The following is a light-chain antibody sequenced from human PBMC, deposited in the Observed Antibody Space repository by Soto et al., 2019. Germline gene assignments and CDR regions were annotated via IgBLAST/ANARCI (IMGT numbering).Light chain of an antibody. J-gene: IGKJ1*01. CDR2: DTS. V-gene: IGKV3-15*01. Sequence: EIVLTQSPATLSVSPGQRATLSCRASQRVSGYLAWYQQKPGQAPRLLIYDTSTRATAIPARFSGSGSGTEFTLTISSLQSEDFAVYYCQQYNPPWTFGQGTKVEIK. CDR3: QQYNPPWT. CDR1: QRVSGY.